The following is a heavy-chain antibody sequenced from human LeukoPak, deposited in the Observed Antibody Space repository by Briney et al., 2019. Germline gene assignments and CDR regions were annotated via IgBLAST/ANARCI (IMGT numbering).Heavy chain of an antibody. CDR1: GGSISSSSYY. D-gene: IGHD1-26*01. V-gene: IGHV4-39*07. CDR3: ARNAYSGSYYRFDY. CDR2: IYYTGST. J-gene: IGHJ4*02. Sequence: SETLSLTCTVSGGSISSSSYYWGWIRQPPGKGLEWIGSIYYTGSTYYNPSLKSRVIISVDTSKTQFSLKLSSVTAADTAVYYCARNAYSGSYYRFDYWGQGTLVTVSS.